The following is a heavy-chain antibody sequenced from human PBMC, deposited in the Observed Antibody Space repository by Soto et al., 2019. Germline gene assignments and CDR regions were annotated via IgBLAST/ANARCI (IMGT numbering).Heavy chain of an antibody. J-gene: IGHJ4*02. CDR2: INAGNGNT. V-gene: IGHV1-3*01. Sequence: GASVKGSCEASGYTFTSYAMHCVRQAPGQRFEWMGWINAGNGNTQYSPKFQGRVTITRDTSASTAYMELSSLRSEDTAVYYCARDRSSSWYGDYWGQGTQVTVSS. CDR3: ARDRSSSWYGDY. CDR1: GYTFTSYA. D-gene: IGHD6-13*01.